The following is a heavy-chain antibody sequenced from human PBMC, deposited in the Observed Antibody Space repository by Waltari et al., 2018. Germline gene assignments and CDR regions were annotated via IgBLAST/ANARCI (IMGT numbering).Heavy chain of an antibody. CDR2: ISNSGADT. D-gene: IGHD3-16*01. CDR1: GLTFSILA. Sequence: QLLESGGGLVQPGGSLRLYCSDAGLTFSILAMSWVGQAPGKGLEWVSGISNSGADTYYADSVKGRFTISRDNSKKTLYLQMNSLRVEDTAVYYCAKDHGVAYWGRGTLVTVSA. CDR3: AKDHGVAY. J-gene: IGHJ4*02. V-gene: IGHV3-23*01.